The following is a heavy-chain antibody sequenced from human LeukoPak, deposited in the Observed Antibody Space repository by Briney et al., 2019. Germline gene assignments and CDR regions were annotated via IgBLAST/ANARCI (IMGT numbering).Heavy chain of an antibody. V-gene: IGHV3-7*04. CDR2: IKDDGREK. CDR3: ARARIDY. J-gene: IGHJ4*02. CDR1: GFTFSSYW. Sequence: GGPLRLSCVGSGFTFSSYWMTWVREAPGKGLEWVANIKDDGREKYSVDSVKGRFTISRDNAKNLLYLQMSSLRAEDTAVYYCARARIDYWGQGTLVTVSS. D-gene: IGHD1-14*01.